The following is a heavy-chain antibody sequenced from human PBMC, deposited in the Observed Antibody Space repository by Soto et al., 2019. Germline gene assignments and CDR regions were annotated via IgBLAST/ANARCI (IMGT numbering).Heavy chain of an antibody. D-gene: IGHD2-2*01. J-gene: IGHJ4*02. CDR2: IKQDGSEK. CDR3: AKNNQYCSSTNCFVFDY. CDR1: GFTFSGYW. V-gene: IGHV3-7*01. Sequence: GGSLRLSCAASGFTFSGYWMSWVRQAPGKGLEWVANIKQDGSEKYYVDSVKGRFTISRDNAKNSLYLLMNSLRAEDTAVYYCAKNNQYCSSTNCFVFDYWGQGTLLTVSS.